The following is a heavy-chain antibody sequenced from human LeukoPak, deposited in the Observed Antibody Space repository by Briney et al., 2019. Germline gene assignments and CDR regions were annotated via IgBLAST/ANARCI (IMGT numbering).Heavy chain of an antibody. CDR2: INTNTGNP. Sequence: ASVKVSCKASGYTFTSYAMNWVRQAPGQGLEWMGWINTNTGNPTYAQGFTGRFVFSLDTSVSTAYLQISSLKAEDTAVYYCARGKLEKNELGYCSSTSCYSFDPWGQGTLVTVSS. D-gene: IGHD2-2*01. V-gene: IGHV7-4-1*02. CDR3: ARGKLEKNELGYCSSTSCYSFDP. CDR1: GYTFTSYA. J-gene: IGHJ5*02.